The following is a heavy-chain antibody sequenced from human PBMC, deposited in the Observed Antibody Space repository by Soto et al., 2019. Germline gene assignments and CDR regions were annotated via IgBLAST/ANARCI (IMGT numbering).Heavy chain of an antibody. CDR2: INHSGST. J-gene: IGHJ6*02. V-gene: IGHV4-34*01. Sequence: SETLSLTCAVYGGSFSGYYWSWIRQPPGKGLEWIGEINHSGSTNYNPSLKSRVTISVDTSKNQFSLKLSSVTAADTAVYYCARGHGGGAIAAAGTGYYGMDVWGQGTTVTVSS. D-gene: IGHD6-13*01. CDR3: ARGHGGGAIAAAGTGYYGMDV. CDR1: GGSFSGYY.